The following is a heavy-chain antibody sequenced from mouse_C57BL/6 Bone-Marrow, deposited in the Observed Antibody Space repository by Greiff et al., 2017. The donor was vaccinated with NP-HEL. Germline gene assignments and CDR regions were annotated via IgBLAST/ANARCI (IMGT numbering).Heavy chain of an antibody. CDR2: INPSTGGT. CDR1: GYSFTGYY. V-gene: IGHV1-42*01. CDR3: ARRGLRDY. Sequence: EVQLQQSGPELVKPGASVKISCKASGYSFTGYYMNWVKQSPEKSLEWIGEINPSTGGTTYNQKFKAKATLTVDKSSSTAYMQLKSLTSEDSAVYYCARRGLRDYWGQGTTLTVSS. D-gene: IGHD1-1*01. J-gene: IGHJ2*01.